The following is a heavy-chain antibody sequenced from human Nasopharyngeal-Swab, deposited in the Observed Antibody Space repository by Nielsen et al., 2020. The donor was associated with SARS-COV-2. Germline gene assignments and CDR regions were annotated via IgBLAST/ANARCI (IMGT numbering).Heavy chain of an antibody. CDR3: AKNTYVYTVTTVDY. D-gene: IGHD4-17*01. Sequence: GESLKISCAASGFTFSTYWMNWVRQAPGKGLEWVANVRQDGNAKYYADSVKGRFTISRDNSKNTLYLQMNSLRAEDTAVYYCAKNTYVYTVTTVDYWGQGTLVTVSS. CDR1: GFTFSTYW. CDR2: VRQDGNAK. J-gene: IGHJ4*02. V-gene: IGHV3-7*05.